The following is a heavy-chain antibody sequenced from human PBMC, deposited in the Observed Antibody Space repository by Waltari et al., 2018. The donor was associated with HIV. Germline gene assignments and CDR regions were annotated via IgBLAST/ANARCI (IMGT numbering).Heavy chain of an antibody. V-gene: IGHV2-70*11. Sequence: LTESGPSLVKPTQTLTLACSWSGFSLNTRGMCINWICQSPGKALEWLARIDWDDGKHYNTSLKTRIAISKDASKNQVVLTMTDLDPVDTGTYYCARVKKEVSSFGVKSDYGMDVWGQGTTVIVSS. D-gene: IGHD3-3*01. CDR1: GFSLNTRGMC. J-gene: IGHJ6*02. CDR2: IDWDDGK. CDR3: ARVKKEVSSFGVKSDYGMDV.